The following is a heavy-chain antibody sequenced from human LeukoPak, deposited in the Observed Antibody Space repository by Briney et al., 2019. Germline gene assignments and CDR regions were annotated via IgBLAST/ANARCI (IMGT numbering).Heavy chain of an antibody. D-gene: IGHD6-6*01. CDR1: GYTFTGYY. V-gene: IGHV1-2*02. Sequence: ASVKVSCKASGYTFTGYYMHWVRQAPGQGLEWMGWINPNSGGTNYAQKFQGRVTMTRDTTISTAYMQLSGLRSDDAAVYCCARDVREYSSSSSRYYYYYMDVWGKGTTVTVSS. J-gene: IGHJ6*03. CDR2: INPNSGGT. CDR3: ARDVREYSSSSSRYYYYYMDV.